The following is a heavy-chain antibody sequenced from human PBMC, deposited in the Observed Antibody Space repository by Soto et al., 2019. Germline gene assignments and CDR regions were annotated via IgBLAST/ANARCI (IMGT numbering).Heavy chain of an antibody. CDR3: ARGKRGYSGYDFYYFDY. V-gene: IGHV1-69*02. Sequence: QVQLVQSGAAVKKPGSSVKVSCKASGGTFSSYTISWVRQAPGQGLEWMGRIIPILGIANYAQKFQGRVTIPADKSTSTAYMELSSLRSEDTAVYYCARGKRGYSGYDFYYFDYWGQGTLVTVSS. CDR1: GGTFSSYT. J-gene: IGHJ4*02. CDR2: IIPILGIA. D-gene: IGHD5-12*01.